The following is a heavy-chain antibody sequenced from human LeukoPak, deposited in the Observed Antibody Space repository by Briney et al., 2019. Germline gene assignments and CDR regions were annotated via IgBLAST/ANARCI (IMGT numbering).Heavy chain of an antibody. CDR1: GYTFTSYA. V-gene: IGHV7-4-1*02. CDR3: ASQRSSWYDDAEYFQH. CDR2: INTNTGNP. J-gene: IGHJ1*01. D-gene: IGHD6-13*01. Sequence: ASVKVSCKASGYTFTSYAMNWVRQAPGQGLEWMGWINTNTGNPTYAQGFTGRFVFSLDTSVSTAYLQISSLKAEDTAVYYCASQRSSWYDDAEYFQHWGQGTLVTVSS.